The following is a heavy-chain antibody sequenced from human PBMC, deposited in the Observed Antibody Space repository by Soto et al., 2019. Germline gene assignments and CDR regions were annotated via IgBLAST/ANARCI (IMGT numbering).Heavy chain of an antibody. D-gene: IGHD4-17*01. CDR1: GFTFSSYA. J-gene: IGHJ4*02. V-gene: IGHV3-23*01. CDR3: AKGRDYDDSYFDY. Sequence: EVQLLESGGGLVQPGGSLRLSCAVSGFTFSSYAMSWVRQAPGKGLEWVSIISGGGGSTYYADSVRGRFIISRDNFRTTLPLQMSRLRAEDTAVYYCAKGRDYDDSYFDYWGQGTLVTVSS. CDR2: ISGGGGST.